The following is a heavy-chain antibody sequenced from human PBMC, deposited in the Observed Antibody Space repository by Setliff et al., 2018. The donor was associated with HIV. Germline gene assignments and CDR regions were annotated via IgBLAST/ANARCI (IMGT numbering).Heavy chain of an antibody. Sequence: GASVKVSCKTSGVTFTTYSITWVRQAPGQGLEWMGGIIPIIRSAKYAQKFQSRVTITADKSTSTAYMELSNLSSEDTAVYYCAREVASYSRRFDAFDVWGQGTTVTVSS. CDR3: AREVASYSRRFDAFDV. D-gene: IGHD6-13*01. CDR1: GVTFTTYS. CDR2: IIPIIRSA. V-gene: IGHV1-69*06. J-gene: IGHJ3*01.